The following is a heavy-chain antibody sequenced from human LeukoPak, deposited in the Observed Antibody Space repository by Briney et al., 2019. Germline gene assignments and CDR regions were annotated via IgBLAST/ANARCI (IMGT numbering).Heavy chain of an antibody. D-gene: IGHD3-16*02. CDR2: FDPEDGET. J-gene: IGHJ4*02. CDR3: ATHRRIMITFGGVITGLDY. V-gene: IGHV1-24*01. Sequence: ASVKVSCTVSGYTLTEFSMHWVRQAPGKGLEWMGGFDPEDGETIYAQKFQGRVTMTEDTSTDTAYVELSSLRSEDTAVYYCATHRRIMITFGGVITGLDYWGQGTLVTVSS. CDR1: GYTLTEFS.